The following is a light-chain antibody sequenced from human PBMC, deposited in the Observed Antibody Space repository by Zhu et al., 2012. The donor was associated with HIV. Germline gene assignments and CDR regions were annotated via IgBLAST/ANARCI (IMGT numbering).Light chain of an antibody. J-gene: IGKJ2*01. CDR1: RSIASTY. V-gene: IGKV3-20*01. CDR2: GAS. Sequence: EIVLTQSPGTLSLSPGERATLSCRASRSIASTYLAWYQHKPGQAPRLLIHGASTRATGIPDRFSGSGSGTDFTLTISRLQPEDFAVYYCQQFGRPFTFGQGTKLEIK. CDR3: QQFGRPFT.